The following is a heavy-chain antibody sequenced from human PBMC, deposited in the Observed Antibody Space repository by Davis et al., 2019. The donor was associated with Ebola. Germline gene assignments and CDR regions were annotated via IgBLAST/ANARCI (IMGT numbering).Heavy chain of an antibody. D-gene: IGHD3-16*01. CDR3: ARDGGHANPDY. J-gene: IGHJ4*02. CDR1: GFTFRNHW. CDR2: ITPDGRIT. Sequence: HTGGSLRLSCVVSGFTFRNHWMYWFRQVPGKGPAWVSRITPDGRITDYADSVHGRFTISRDDAKNMLFLQMNSLRAEDTALYYCARDGGHANPDYWGQGTLVTVSS. V-gene: IGHV3-74*01.